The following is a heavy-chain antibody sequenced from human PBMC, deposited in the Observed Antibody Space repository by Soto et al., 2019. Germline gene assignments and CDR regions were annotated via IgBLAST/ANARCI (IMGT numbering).Heavy chain of an antibody. CDR3: ARDKTTSHFDY. V-gene: IGHV4-4*02. D-gene: IGHD2-2*01. CDR2: INHSGST. CDR1: GGSISSTNW. Sequence: PSETVSLTCAVSGGSISSTNWWSWVRQSPGKGLEWIGQINHSGSTNYNPSLKSRVTISVDTSKNQFSLKLTSVTAADTAVYYCARDKTTSHFDYWGQGTLVTVSS. J-gene: IGHJ4*02.